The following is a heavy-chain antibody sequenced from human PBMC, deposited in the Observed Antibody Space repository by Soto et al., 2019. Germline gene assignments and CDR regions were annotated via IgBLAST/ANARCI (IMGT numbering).Heavy chain of an antibody. J-gene: IGHJ3*02. Sequence: PSETLSLTCTVSGGPVRDAYSYWTWIRQPPGKGLEWMSYLSYTGSTYYNPSLRNRATISVDESSNHLSLRLSSVTAADTAVYYCARELEGGVFDIWGRGTLVTVSS. CDR3: ARELEGGVFDI. CDR1: GGPVRDAYSY. D-gene: IGHD2-8*02. CDR2: LSYTGST. V-gene: IGHV4-30-4*01.